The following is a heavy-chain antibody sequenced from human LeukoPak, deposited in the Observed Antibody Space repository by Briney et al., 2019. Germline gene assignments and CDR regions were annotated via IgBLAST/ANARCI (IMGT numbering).Heavy chain of an antibody. Sequence: GGSLRLSCAASGFIFTSYAMSWVRQAPGKGLEWVSTISGSGHSIYYADSVKGRLTISRDNSKNTLYLQMNSLRAEDTAVYYCAKESPAFDYWGQGTLVTVSS. V-gene: IGHV3-23*01. CDR1: GFIFTSYA. J-gene: IGHJ4*02. CDR2: ISGSGHSI. CDR3: AKESPAFDY.